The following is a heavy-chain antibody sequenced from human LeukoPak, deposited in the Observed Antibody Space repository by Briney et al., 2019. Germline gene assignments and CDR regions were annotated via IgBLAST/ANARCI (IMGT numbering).Heavy chain of an antibody. CDR3: ARDQEGFDY. Sequence: ASVKVSCKASGYTFTNNYLHWVRQAPGQGLEWIGMIYPRDGSTSYAQNFQGRVTVTRDTSTTTVHMELSGLRSEDTAVYYCARDQEGFDYWGQGTLVTVSS. V-gene: IGHV1-46*01. CDR1: GYTFTNNY. J-gene: IGHJ4*02. CDR2: IYPRDGST.